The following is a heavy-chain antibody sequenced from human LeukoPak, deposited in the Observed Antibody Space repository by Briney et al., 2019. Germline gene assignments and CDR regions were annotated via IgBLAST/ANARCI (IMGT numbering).Heavy chain of an antibody. CDR1: GYSFTSYW. Sequence: GESLKISCQGSGYSFTSYWIVWVRQMSGKGLECMGIIYPDDSDTRYSPSFQGQVTISADKSISTAYLQWSSLKASDTATYYCARRFYYDSSGYYLYQYLDVWGKGTTVTVSS. J-gene: IGHJ6*03. V-gene: IGHV5-51*01. CDR3: ARRFYYDSSGYYLYQYLDV. CDR2: IYPDDSDT. D-gene: IGHD3-22*01.